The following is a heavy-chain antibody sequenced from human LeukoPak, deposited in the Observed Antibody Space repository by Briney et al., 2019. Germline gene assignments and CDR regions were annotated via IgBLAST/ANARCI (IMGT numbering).Heavy chain of an antibody. J-gene: IGHJ6*02. CDR1: GFTFSSYA. D-gene: IGHD4-17*01. V-gene: IGHV3-30-3*01. Sequence: PGRSLRLSCAASGFTFSSYAMHWVRQAPGKGLEWVAVISYDGSNKYYADSVKGRFTISRDNSKNTLYLQMNSLRAEDTAVYYCARDRGPQTTPNYYYGMDVWGQGTTVTVPS. CDR2: ISYDGSNK. CDR3: ARDRGPQTTPNYYYGMDV.